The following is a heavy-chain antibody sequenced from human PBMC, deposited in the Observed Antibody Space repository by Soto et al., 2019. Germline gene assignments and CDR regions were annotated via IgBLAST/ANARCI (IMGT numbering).Heavy chain of an antibody. V-gene: IGHV3-23*01. CDR2: ISSSGGST. CDR1: GFTFSSYA. CDR3: AHPRGYGVFDAVDI. D-gene: IGHD4-17*01. J-gene: IGHJ3*02. Sequence: PGGSLRLSCAASGFTFSSYAMSWVRQAPGKGLEWVSAISSSGGSTFYAESVRGRFTISRDNSINTLYLQMSSLRTEDTAVYYCAHPRGYGVFDAVDIWGQGTMVTVS.